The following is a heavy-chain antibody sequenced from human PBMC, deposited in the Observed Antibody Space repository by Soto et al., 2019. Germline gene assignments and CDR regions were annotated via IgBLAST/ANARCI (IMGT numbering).Heavy chain of an antibody. CDR2: ISPNSGGT. Sequence: ASVKVSCEASGYTFTGYYMHWVLQAPGQGLEWMGWISPNSGGTNYAQKFQGRVTMTRDTSISTAYMELSRLRSDDTAVYYCARDKVVAARGMDVWGQGTTVTVSS. CDR1: GYTFTGYY. J-gene: IGHJ6*02. D-gene: IGHD2-15*01. V-gene: IGHV1-2*02. CDR3: ARDKVVAARGMDV.